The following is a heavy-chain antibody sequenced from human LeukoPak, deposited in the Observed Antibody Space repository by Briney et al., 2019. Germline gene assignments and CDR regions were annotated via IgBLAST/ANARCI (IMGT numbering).Heavy chain of an antibody. V-gene: IGHV3-30*02. Sequence: EAGGSLRLSCAASGFTFSSYGMHWVRQAPGKGLEWVSFINYNGRNNYYADSVKGRFTISRDSSKNTLSLQMNSLRDEDTAAYYCAKDSPIYYIDYWGQGTLVTVSS. CDR3: AKDSPIYYIDY. D-gene: IGHD3-10*01. J-gene: IGHJ4*02. CDR1: GFTFSSYG. CDR2: INYNGRNN.